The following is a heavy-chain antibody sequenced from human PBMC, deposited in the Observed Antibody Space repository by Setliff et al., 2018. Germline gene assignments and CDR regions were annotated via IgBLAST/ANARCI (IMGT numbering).Heavy chain of an antibody. D-gene: IGHD3-10*01. Sequence: ASVKVSCKASGYTFSNYGATWVRQAPGQGLEWMGWVTVYNGNTKYAQNLQGRLTLTTDISTSTAYMELGSLTTDDTAVYYCARVESMVRGKNILRHFDYWGQGIQGTVSS. V-gene: IGHV1-18*01. CDR1: GYTFSNYG. CDR3: ARVESMVRGKNILRHFDY. J-gene: IGHJ4*02. CDR2: VTVYNGNT.